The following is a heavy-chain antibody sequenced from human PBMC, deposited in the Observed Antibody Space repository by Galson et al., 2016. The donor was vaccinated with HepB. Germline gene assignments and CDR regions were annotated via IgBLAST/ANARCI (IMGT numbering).Heavy chain of an antibody. J-gene: IGHJ4*02. Sequence: SLRLSCAASGFTFSSYAMSWVRQAPGKGLEWVSSSGSGGPTYYADSVKGRFTISRDNSKNTLFLQMHNLRADDTAVYYCAKSVLEYDILTGYYRRGADYWGQGTLVTVSS. CDR2: SGSGGPT. V-gene: IGHV3-23*01. CDR1: GFTFSSYA. CDR3: AKSVLEYDILTGYYRRGADY. D-gene: IGHD3-9*01.